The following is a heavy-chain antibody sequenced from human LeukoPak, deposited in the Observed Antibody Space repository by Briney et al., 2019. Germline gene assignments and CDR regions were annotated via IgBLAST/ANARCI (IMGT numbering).Heavy chain of an antibody. CDR3: ARGRVGYVYHYAMDV. V-gene: IGHV1-8*01. CDR1: GYTFTSYD. D-gene: IGHD5-12*01. J-gene: IGHJ6*02. CDR2: MNPNTGNT. Sequence: ASVKVSCKASGYTFTSYDINWVRQATGQGLEWMGWMNPNTGNTGYAQKFQGRVTMTRNTSISTAYMELSSLRSEDTAVYYCARGRVGYVYHYAMDVWGQGTTVTVSS.